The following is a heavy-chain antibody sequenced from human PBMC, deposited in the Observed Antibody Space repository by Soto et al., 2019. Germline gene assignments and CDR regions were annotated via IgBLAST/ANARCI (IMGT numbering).Heavy chain of an antibody. J-gene: IGHJ4*02. Sequence: GGSLRLSCTASGFTFGDYAMSWFRQAPGKGLEWVGFIRSKAYGGTTEYAASVKGRFTISRDDSKSIAYLQMNSLKTEDTAVYYCTRYRGSAWGDRFDYWGQGTLVTVSS. CDR2: IRSKAYGGTT. CDR1: GFTFGDYA. CDR3: TRYRGSAWGDRFDY. D-gene: IGHD2-21*02. V-gene: IGHV3-49*03.